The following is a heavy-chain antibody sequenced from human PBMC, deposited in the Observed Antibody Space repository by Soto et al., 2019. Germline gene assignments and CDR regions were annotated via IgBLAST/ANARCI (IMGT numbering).Heavy chain of an antibody. CDR3: AREAGGSSTSCCFDY. CDR1: GFTFSSYS. Sequence: EVQLVESGGGLVKPGGSLRLSCAASGFTFSSYSMNWVRQAPGKALEWVSSISSSSSYIYYADPGKGRFTSSRDNAKNVLYRQISSMRAEDTAVYYCAREAGGSSTSCCFDYCGRGT. V-gene: IGHV3-21*01. J-gene: IGHJ4*03. D-gene: IGHD2-2*01. CDR2: ISSSSSYI.